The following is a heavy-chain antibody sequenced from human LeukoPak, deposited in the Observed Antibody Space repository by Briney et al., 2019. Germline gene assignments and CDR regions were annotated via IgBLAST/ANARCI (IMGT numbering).Heavy chain of an antibody. J-gene: IGHJ4*02. D-gene: IGHD2-2*02. CDR1: GFTFSSFA. V-gene: IGHV3-30*04. CDR3: ARESGGNTPYYFDY. CDR2: ISYEDGSNK. Sequence: GRSLRLSCAVSGFTFSSFALHWVRQAPGKGLEWVAVISYEDGSNKYYADSVKGRFTISRDNSKHTVCLQMNSLRTEDTAVYYCARESGGNTPYYFDYWGQGTLVTVSS.